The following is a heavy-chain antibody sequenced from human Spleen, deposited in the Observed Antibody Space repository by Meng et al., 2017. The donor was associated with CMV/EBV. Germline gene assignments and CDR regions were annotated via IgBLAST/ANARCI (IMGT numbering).Heavy chain of an antibody. J-gene: IGHJ4*02. CDR1: GGSISSGDYY. CDR2: IYYSGST. D-gene: IGHD7-27*01. V-gene: IGHV4-30-4*08. Sequence: QLQQWGAGLLKPSEHLSLTVTVSGGSISSGDYYWSWIRQPPGKGLEWIGYIYYSGSTYYNPSLKSRVTISVDTSKNQFSLKLSSVTAADTAVYYCARVLGLGNIDYWGQGTLVTVSS. CDR3: ARVLGLGNIDY.